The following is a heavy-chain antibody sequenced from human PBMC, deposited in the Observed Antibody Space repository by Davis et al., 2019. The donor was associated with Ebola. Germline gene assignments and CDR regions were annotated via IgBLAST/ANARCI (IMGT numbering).Heavy chain of an antibody. CDR1: GFTFSDSA. CDR3: ARDRRENYMDV. CDR2: ISNDGGAI. J-gene: IGHJ6*03. Sequence: GESLKISCAASGFTFSDSAVSWVRQAPGNGLEWVSTISNDGGAIYYADSVRGRFTISRDNSKDTVYLQMNSLRVEDTAVYYCARDRRENYMDVWGTGTTVTVSS. D-gene: IGHD2/OR15-2a*01. V-gene: IGHV3-23*01.